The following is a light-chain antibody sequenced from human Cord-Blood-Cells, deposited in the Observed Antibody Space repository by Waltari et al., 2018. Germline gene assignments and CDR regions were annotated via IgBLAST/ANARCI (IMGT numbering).Light chain of an antibody. J-gene: IGLJ3*02. CDR3: RSAESSGTDWV. CDR1: ALPKQY. V-gene: IGLV3-25*03. Sequence: SYELTQPPSVSVSPGQTARITCSGDALPKQYAYWYQQKPGQAPVLVIYKDRERPSGMPERFSGSSSGTTVTLSISGVQAEDEADYYSRSAESSGTDWVFGGGTKLTVL. CDR2: KDR.